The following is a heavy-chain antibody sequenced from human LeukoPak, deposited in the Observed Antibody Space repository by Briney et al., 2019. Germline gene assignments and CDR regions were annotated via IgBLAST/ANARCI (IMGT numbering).Heavy chain of an antibody. V-gene: IGHV1-2*02. Sequence: GASVKVSCKASGYTFTGYYMHWVRQAPGQGLEWMGWINPNSGGTNYAQKFQGRVTMTRDTSISTAYMELSRLRSDDTAVYYCARVSVTMVRGVIRPNYGMDVWGQGTTVTVSS. J-gene: IGHJ6*02. CDR1: GYTFTGYY. D-gene: IGHD3-10*01. CDR2: INPNSGGT. CDR3: ARVSVTMVRGVIRPNYGMDV.